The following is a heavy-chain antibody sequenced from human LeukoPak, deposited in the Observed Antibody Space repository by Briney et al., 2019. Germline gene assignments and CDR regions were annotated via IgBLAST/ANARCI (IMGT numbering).Heavy chain of an antibody. Sequence: ASVKVSCKASGGTFSSYAISWVRQAPGQGLEWMGGIIPIFGTANYAQKFQGRVTITADESTSTAYMDLSSLRSEDTAVYYCASRTEGGYGGKRRNQFDYWGQGTLVTVSS. J-gene: IGHJ4*02. D-gene: IGHD4-23*01. CDR1: GGTFSSYA. CDR2: IIPIFGTA. V-gene: IGHV1-69*13. CDR3: ASRTEGGYGGKRRNQFDY.